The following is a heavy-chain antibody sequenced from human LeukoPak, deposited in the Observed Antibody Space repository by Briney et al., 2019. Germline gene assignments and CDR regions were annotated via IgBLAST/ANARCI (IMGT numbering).Heavy chain of an antibody. Sequence: GGSLRLSCAASGFTVSSNYMSWVRQAPGKGLEWVSAISGGGGSTYYADSVKGRFTISRDNSKNTLYLQMNSLRAEDTAVYYCAKVPLAGDWGQGTLVTVSS. J-gene: IGHJ4*02. CDR1: GFTVSSNY. CDR3: AKVPLAGD. CDR2: ISGGGGST. V-gene: IGHV3-23*01. D-gene: IGHD6-19*01.